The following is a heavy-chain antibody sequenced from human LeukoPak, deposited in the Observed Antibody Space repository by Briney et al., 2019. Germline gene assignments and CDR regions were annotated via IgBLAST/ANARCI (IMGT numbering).Heavy chain of an antibody. CDR2: ISNSGGRT. D-gene: IGHD6-6*01. J-gene: IGHJ4*02. Sequence: GGSLRLSCAASGFTFSNYAMSWVRQAPGKGLEWVSSISNSGGRTSYADSVKGRFTISRDNSKNTLYLQMNSLRAEDTAVYYCAKDPYSSSSFHDYWGQGTLVTVSS. CDR3: AKDPYSSSSFHDY. V-gene: IGHV3-23*01. CDR1: GFTFSNYA.